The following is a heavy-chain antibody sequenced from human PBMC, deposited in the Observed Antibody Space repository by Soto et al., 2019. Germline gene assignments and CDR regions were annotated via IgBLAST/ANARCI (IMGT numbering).Heavy chain of an antibody. CDR1: GYTFTSYG. CDR2: ISAYNGNT. CDR3: ARVVRPPSDDCTNCVCYRLSWFDP. D-gene: IGHD2-8*01. V-gene: IGHV1-18*04. Sequence: ASVKVSCKASGYTFTSYGISWVRQAPGQGLEWMGWISAYNGNTNYAQKLQGRVTMTTDTATSTAYMELRSLRSDDTAVYYCARVVRPPSDDCTNCVCYRLSWFDP. J-gene: IGHJ5*02.